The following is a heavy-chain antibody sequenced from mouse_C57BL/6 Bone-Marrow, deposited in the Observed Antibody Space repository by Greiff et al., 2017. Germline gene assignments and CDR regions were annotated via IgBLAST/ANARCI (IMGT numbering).Heavy chain of an antibody. CDR2: IYPRSGNT. J-gene: IGHJ4*01. Sequence: QVQLQQSGAELARPGASVKLSCKASGYTFTSYGISWVKQRTGQGLEWIGEIYPRSGNTYYNAKFKGKATLTADKSSSTAYMELRSLTSEDSAVYFCARDDGYPLYYYAMDYWGQGTSVTVSS. D-gene: IGHD2-3*01. CDR3: ARDDGYPLYYYAMDY. V-gene: IGHV1-81*01. CDR1: GYTFTSYG.